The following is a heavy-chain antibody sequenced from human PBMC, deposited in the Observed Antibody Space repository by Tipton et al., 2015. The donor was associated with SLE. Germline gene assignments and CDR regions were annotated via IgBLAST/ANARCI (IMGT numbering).Heavy chain of an antibody. CDR1: GGSFRGYY. V-gene: IGHV4-34*01. J-gene: IGHJ6*03. CDR2: INHSGSS. CDR3: ARGGLGVSYYYYMDV. Sequence: TLSLTCAVYGGSFRGYYWSWIGQPPGKGLEWIGEINHSGSSNYNPSLKSRVTISVDTSKNQVSLKLSSVTAADTAVYYCARGGLGVSYYYYMDVWGKGTTVTVSS. D-gene: IGHD1-26*01.